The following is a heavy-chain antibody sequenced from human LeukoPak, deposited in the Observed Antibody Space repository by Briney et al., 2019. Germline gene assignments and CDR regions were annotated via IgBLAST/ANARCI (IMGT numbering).Heavy chain of an antibody. D-gene: IGHD3-22*01. V-gene: IGHV3-38-3*01. CDR3: KKDVRTYYYDSSGVDY. CDR2: ISGGST. J-gene: IGHJ4*02. CDR1: GFTVSSNE. Sequence: SGGSLRLSCAASGFTVSSNEMSWVRQAPGKGLEWVSSISGGSTYYADSRKGRFTISRDNSKNTLHLQMNSLRAEDTAVYYCKKDVRTYYYDSSGVDYWGQGTLLTVSS.